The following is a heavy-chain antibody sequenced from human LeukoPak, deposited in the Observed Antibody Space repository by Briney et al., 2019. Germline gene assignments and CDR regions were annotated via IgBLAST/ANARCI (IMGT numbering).Heavy chain of an antibody. D-gene: IGHD3-22*01. CDR3: AKDGPGDSSGYYLYYYYYYMDV. J-gene: IGHJ6*03. V-gene: IGHV3-30*02. CDR2: IRYDGSNK. Sequence: GGSLRLSCAASGFTFSSYGMHWVRQAPGKGLEWVAFIRYDGSNKYYADSVKGRFTISSDNSKNTLYLQMNSLRAEDTAVYYCAKDGPGDSSGYYLYYYYYYMDVWGKGTTVTISS. CDR1: GFTFSSYG.